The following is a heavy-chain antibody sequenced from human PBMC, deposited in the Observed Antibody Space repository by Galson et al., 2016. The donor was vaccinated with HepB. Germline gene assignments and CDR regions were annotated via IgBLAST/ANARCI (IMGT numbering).Heavy chain of an antibody. V-gene: IGHV4-31*03. D-gene: IGHD6-13*01. J-gene: IGHJ4*02. CDR1: GGSISSGGYY. CDR2: IYYSGST. CDR3: ASWGYSSSRYSDY. Sequence: TLSLTCTVSGGSISSGGYYWSWIRQHPGKGLEWIGYIYYSGSTYYNPSPRSRVTISADTSKNQFSLKLSSVTAADTAVYYCASWGYSSSRYSDYWGQGTLVTVSS.